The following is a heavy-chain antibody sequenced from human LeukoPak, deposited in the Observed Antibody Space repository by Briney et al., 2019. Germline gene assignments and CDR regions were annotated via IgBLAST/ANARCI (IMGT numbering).Heavy chain of an antibody. CDR1: GDTFDSHA. CDR3: AIAQNNHGYVYFGMDV. CDR2: IIPMYGTA. D-gene: IGHD5-12*01. Sequence: SVKVSCKASGDTFDSHALSWVRQVPGQGLEWMGAIIPMYGTANYAQKFQGRVAIIADKSTSTAYMELNSLTSEDTAVYYCAIAQNNHGYVYFGMDVWGKGTTVTVSS. J-gene: IGHJ6*04. V-gene: IGHV1-69*06.